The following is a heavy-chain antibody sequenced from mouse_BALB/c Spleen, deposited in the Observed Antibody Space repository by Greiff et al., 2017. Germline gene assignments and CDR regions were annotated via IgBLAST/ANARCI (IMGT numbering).Heavy chain of an antibody. J-gene: IGHJ2*01. D-gene: IGHD1-1*01. Sequence: EVKLVESGGDLVKPGGSLKLSCAASGFTFSSYGMSWVRQTPDKRLEWVATISSGGSYTYYPDSVKGRFTISRDNAKNTLYLQMSSLKSEDTAMYYCARLITTVVADYFDYWGQGTTLTVAS. CDR3: ARLITTVVADYFDY. CDR2: ISSGGSYT. CDR1: GFTFSSYG. V-gene: IGHV5-6*01.